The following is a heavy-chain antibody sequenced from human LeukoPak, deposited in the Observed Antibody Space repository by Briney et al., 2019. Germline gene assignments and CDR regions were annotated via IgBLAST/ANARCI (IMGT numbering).Heavy chain of an antibody. CDR3: VKGFHFDW. J-gene: IGHJ4*02. Sequence: GPLRLSCAASGFGFSTHDMSWGRQVPGKGPEWVSSISGSGTGTYYTDSVKGRFTISRDTSKNTLYLQMDNLRVEDTAVYYCVKGFHFDWWGQGTLVIVSS. CDR1: GFGFSTHD. CDR2: ISGSGTGT. V-gene: IGHV3-23*01.